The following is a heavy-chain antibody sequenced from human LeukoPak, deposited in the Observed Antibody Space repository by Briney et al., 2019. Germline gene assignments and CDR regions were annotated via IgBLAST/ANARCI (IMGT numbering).Heavy chain of an antibody. CDR3: ARGGDCYSSACPFDY. V-gene: IGHV4-59*01. CDR1: DGSISSYY. J-gene: IGHJ4*02. Sequence: PSETLSLTCTVSDGSISSYYWSWIRQPPGKGLEWIGYIYYTGSTDYNPSLKSRVTISLDTSNNQFSLKLSSVTAADTAVYYCARGGDCYSSACPFDYWGQGTLVTVSS. CDR2: IYYTGST. D-gene: IGHD2-21*02.